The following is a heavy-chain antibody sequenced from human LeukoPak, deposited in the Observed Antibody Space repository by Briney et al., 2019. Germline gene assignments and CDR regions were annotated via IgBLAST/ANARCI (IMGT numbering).Heavy chain of an antibody. J-gene: IGHJ5*02. D-gene: IGHD2-2*01. Sequence: SETLSLTCAVYGGSFSGYYWSWIRQPPGKGLEWIGYIYYSGSTNYNPSLKSRVTISVDTSKNQFSLKLSSVTAADTAVYYCAREFYCSSTSCSNWFDPWGQGTLVTVSS. CDR2: IYYSGST. CDR1: GGSFSGYY. V-gene: IGHV4-59*01. CDR3: AREFYCSSTSCSNWFDP.